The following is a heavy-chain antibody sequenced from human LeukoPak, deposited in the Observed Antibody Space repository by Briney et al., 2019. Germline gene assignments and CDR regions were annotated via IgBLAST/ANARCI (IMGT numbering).Heavy chain of an antibody. Sequence: ASVTVSFTASGYNFTSYYMHWVRQAPGQGLEWMGIINPSGGSTSYAQKFQGRVTMTRDTSTSTVYMELSSLRSEDTAVYYCARDLRIVGTTVYFDYWGQGTLVTVSS. D-gene: IGHD1-26*01. V-gene: IGHV1-46*01. J-gene: IGHJ4*02. CDR3: ARDLRIVGTTVYFDY. CDR2: INPSGGST. CDR1: GYNFTSYY.